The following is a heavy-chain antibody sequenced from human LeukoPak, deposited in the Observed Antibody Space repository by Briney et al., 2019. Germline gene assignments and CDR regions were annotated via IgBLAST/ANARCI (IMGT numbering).Heavy chain of an antibody. CDR2: ISYDGSNK. D-gene: IGHD2-15*01. CDR3: ARPRDVVVVAATQGFDP. Sequence: GRSLRLSCAASGFTFSSYGMHWVRQAPGKGLEWVAVISYDGSNKYYADSVKGRFTISRDNSKNTLYLQMNSLRAEDTAVYYCARPRDVVVVAATQGFDPWGQGTLVTVSS. V-gene: IGHV3-30*03. J-gene: IGHJ5*02. CDR1: GFTFSSYG.